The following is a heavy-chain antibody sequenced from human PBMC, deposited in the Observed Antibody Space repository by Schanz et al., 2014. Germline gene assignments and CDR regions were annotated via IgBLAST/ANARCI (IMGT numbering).Heavy chain of an antibody. V-gene: IGHV1-18*01. CDR2: ISPYNGNT. CDR1: GYTFSSYG. D-gene: IGHD3-9*01. CDR3: ARVQDDILTGSEYYYGMDV. Sequence: QVQLVQSGAEVKKPGASVKVSCKTSGYTFSSYGITWVRQAPGQGLEWMGWISPYNGNTNYAPKVQGRVTMTTDTSTSTAYMELRSLRSDDTAAYYCARVQDDILTGSEYYYGMDVWGQGTTVTVYS. J-gene: IGHJ6*02.